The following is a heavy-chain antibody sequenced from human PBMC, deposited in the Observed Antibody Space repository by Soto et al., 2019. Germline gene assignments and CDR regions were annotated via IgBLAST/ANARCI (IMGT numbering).Heavy chain of an antibody. D-gene: IGHD3-9*01. V-gene: IGHV5-10-1*01. CDR1: GYSFTRYW. CDR3: ARGAIWTSYYLQVYLFDY. J-gene: IGHJ4*02. CDR2: IDPSDSYT. Sequence: PGASLKLSCKGSGYSFTRYWISWVREMPGKGLEWVGRIDPSDSYTNYSPSFQGHVTISADKSISTPYLQWSSLKASDTAMYYCARGAIWTSYYLQVYLFDYWGQGTLVTVSS.